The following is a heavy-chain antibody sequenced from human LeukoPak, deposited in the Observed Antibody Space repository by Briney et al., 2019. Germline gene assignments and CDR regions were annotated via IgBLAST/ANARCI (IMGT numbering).Heavy chain of an antibody. Sequence: SVKVSCKASGGTFSSYAISWVRQAPGQGLEWMGGIIPIFGTANYAQKFQGRVTITTDESTSTAYMELSSLRSEDTAVYYCARQYGGSSGCISWGQGTLVTVSS. V-gene: IGHV1-69*05. CDR3: ARQYGGSSGCIS. CDR2: IIPIFGTA. D-gene: IGHD2-15*01. J-gene: IGHJ4*02. CDR1: GGTFSSYA.